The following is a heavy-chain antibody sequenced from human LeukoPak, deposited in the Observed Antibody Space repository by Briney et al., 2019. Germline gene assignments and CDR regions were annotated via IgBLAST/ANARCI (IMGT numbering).Heavy chain of an antibody. CDR2: IYHSGST. D-gene: IGHD4-17*01. V-gene: IGHV4-4*02. CDR1: GGSISSSNW. Sequence: SEPLSLTCAVSGGSISSSNWWSWVRQPPGKGLEWIGEIYHSGSTNYNPSLKSRVTISVDKSKNQFSLKLSSVTAADTAVYYCARSSTTTTVTTLGLDCWGQGTLVTVSS. CDR3: ARSSTTTTVTTLGLDC. J-gene: IGHJ4*02.